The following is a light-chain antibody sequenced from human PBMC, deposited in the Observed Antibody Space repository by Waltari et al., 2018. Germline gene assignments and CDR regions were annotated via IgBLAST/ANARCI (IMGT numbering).Light chain of an antibody. V-gene: IGLV2-14*03. CDR3: SSYTSISTPYV. CDR2: DVS. J-gene: IGLJ1*01. CDR1: SSDVGGYNY. Sequence: QSALTQPASVSGSPGQSLTISCTGTSSDVGGYNYVSWYQQHPGKAPKLMIYDVSNRPSGVSIRFSGSKSTNPASLTISGLQAEDEADYYCSSYTSISTPYVFGTGTKVTVL.